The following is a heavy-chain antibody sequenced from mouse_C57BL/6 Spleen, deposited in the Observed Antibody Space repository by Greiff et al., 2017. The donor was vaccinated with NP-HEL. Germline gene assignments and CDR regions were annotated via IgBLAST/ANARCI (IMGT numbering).Heavy chain of an antibody. D-gene: IGHD1-2*01. V-gene: IGHV1-43*01. CDR3: ARGYVRALDY. J-gene: IGHJ2*01. CDR1: GYSFTGYY. Sequence: VQLQQSGPELVKPGASVKISCKASGYSFTGYYMHWVKQSSEKSLEWIGEINPSTGGTSYNQKFKGKATLTVDKSSSTAYMQLKSLTSEDSAVYYCARGYVRALDYWGQGTTLTVSS. CDR2: INPSTGGT.